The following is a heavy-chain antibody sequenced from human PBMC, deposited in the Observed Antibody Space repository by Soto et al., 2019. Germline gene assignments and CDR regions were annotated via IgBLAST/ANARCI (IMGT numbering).Heavy chain of an antibody. V-gene: IGHV3-30*18. J-gene: IGHJ4*02. CDR2: ISYDGSNK. Sequence: GGSLRLSCAASGFTFSSYGMHWVRQAPGKGLEWVAVISYDGSNKYYADSVKGRFTISRDNSENTLYLQMNSLRAEDTAVYYCAKDRDIVVVVSYYFDYWGQGTLVTVSS. D-gene: IGHD2-15*01. CDR3: AKDRDIVVVVSYYFDY. CDR1: GFTFSSYG.